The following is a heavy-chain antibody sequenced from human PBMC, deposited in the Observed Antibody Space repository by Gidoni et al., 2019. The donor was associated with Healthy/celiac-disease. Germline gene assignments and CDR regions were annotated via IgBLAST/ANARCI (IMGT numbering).Heavy chain of an antibody. CDR2: NNPNSDGA. J-gene: IGHJ4*02. CDR3: ARVTGSWYFDY. Sequence: QVQLLQSGAVVTKPAASAKVPCKASGYTFTVDYMHWVRQAPGQGLEWRGWNNPNSDGANDEQKIQRRDTMNRETSIRTSYREVSRLRSDGTAEYYDARVTGSWYFDYWGQGTLVTVSS. CDR1: GYTFTVDY. D-gene: IGHD6-13*01. V-gene: IGHV1-2*02.